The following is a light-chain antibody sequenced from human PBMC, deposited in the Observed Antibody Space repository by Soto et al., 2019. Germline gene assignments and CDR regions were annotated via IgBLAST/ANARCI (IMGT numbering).Light chain of an antibody. Sequence: EIVMTQSPATLSVSAGERVTLSCRASQSVSSNFAWYQQKPGQAPRLLIYAASTRATGIPARFSGSGSGTEFTLTISSLQSEDFAVYYCQQYNIWPQTFGQGTKVDIK. J-gene: IGKJ1*01. CDR1: QSVSSN. CDR2: AAS. V-gene: IGKV3-15*01. CDR3: QQYNIWPQT.